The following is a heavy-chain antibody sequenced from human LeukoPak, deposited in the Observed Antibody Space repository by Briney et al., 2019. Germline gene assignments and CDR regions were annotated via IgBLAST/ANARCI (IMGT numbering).Heavy chain of an antibody. V-gene: IGHV4-34*01. D-gene: IGHD3-16*02. CDR3: ARAYYDYVWGSYRS. J-gene: IGHJ5*02. Sequence: PSETLSLTCAVYGGSFSGYYWSWIRQPPGKGLEWIGEINHSGSTNYNPSLKSRVTISVDTSKNQFSLKLSSVTAADTAVYYRARAYYDYVWGSYRSWGQGTLVTVSS. CDR2: INHSGST. CDR1: GGSFSGYY.